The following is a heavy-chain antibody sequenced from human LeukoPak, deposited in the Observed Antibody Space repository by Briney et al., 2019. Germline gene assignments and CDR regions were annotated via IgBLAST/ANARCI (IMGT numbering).Heavy chain of an antibody. CDR3: ARVSLVRGAPDYYFDY. D-gene: IGHD3-10*01. CDR2: IYTSGST. CDR1: GGSISSSSYY. V-gene: IGHV4-61*02. J-gene: IGHJ4*02. Sequence: SETLSLTCTVSGGSISSSSYYWSWIRQPAGKGLEWIGRIYTSGSTNYNPSLKGRVTISVDTSKNQFSLKLSSVTAADTAVYYCARVSLVRGAPDYYFDYWGQGTLVTVSS.